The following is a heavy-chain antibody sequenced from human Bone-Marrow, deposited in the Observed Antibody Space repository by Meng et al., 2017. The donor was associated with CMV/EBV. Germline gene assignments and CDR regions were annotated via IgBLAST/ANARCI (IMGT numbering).Heavy chain of an antibody. Sequence: GESLKISCAASGFTFSSYSMNWVRQAPGKGLEWVAVVWYDGSNTQYGDSVKGRFTISRDNSKKTLYLQMNSLRAEDTAVYYCARDQAAAGHWGQGTLVTVYS. D-gene: IGHD6-13*01. V-gene: IGHV3-33*08. CDR3: ARDQAAAGH. CDR2: VWYDGSNT. CDR1: GFTFSSYS. J-gene: IGHJ4*02.